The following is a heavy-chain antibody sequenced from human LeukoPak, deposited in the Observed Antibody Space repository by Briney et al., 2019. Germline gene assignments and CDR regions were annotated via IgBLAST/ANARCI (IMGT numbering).Heavy chain of an antibody. V-gene: IGHV3-48*03. Sequence: AGSLRLSCTASGFAFSIYEMDWVRQAPGKGLEWLSYISSSGSYIQYAESVKGRFTISRDNAEKSLFLQMNSLRGEDTAVYYCARDPGYSSTGVDAFDIWGRGTMVTVSS. CDR2: ISSSGSYI. D-gene: IGHD6-13*01. J-gene: IGHJ3*02. CDR1: GFAFSIYE. CDR3: ARDPGYSSTGVDAFDI.